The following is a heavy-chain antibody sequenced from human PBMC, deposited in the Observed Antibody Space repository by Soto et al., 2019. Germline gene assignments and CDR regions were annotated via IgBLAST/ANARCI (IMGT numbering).Heavy chain of an antibody. CDR1: GYTFTSYA. CDR2: INAGNGNT. V-gene: IGHV1-3*01. D-gene: IGHD6-6*01. J-gene: IGHJ6*02. Sequence: ASVKVSCKASGYTFTSYAMHWVRQAPGQRLEWMGWINAGNGNTKYSQKFQGRVTITRDTSASTAYMELSSLRSEDTAVYYCAREFLPARLFYYYYGRDGWGQGTTVTVSS. CDR3: AREFLPARLFYYYYGRDG.